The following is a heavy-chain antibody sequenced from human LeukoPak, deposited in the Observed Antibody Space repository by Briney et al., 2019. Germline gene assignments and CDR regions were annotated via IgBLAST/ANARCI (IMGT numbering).Heavy chain of an antibody. D-gene: IGHD5-12*01. CDR1: GFTFSRYS. Sequence: GESLRLSCAASGFTFSRYSMNWVRQAPGKGLEWVSSITTSSSYIYYADSVKGRFTISRDNSKNTLYLQMNSLRAEDTAVYYCARGPSGYHNTGGQGTLVTVSS. CDR2: ITTSSSYI. CDR3: ARGPSGYHNT. J-gene: IGHJ4*02. V-gene: IGHV3-21*01.